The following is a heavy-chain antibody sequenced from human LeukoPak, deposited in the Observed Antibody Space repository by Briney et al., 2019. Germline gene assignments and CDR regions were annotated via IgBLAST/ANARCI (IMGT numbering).Heavy chain of an antibody. CDR1: GYTFTDHY. Sequence: ASVKVSCKTSGYTFTDHYFHWLRQAPGQGLEWMGWIHPKSGDTNYAERFQGRVSLTRDTSISTAYMELSSLRSDDTAVYYCAREEEDAFDIWGQGTMVTVSS. V-gene: IGHV1-2*02. J-gene: IGHJ3*02. CDR3: AREEEDAFDI. CDR2: IHPKSGDT.